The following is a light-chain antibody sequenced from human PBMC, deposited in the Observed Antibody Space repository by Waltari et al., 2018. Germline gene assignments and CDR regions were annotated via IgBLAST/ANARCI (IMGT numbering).Light chain of an antibody. J-gene: IGKJ1*01. CDR1: LGISNY. CDR3: LHHNNYPWA. Sequence: DIQMPQFTSAMSASIGDTVTITCGATLGISNYLAWFQHRPGQVPRRLIYAASTLHAGVPSRFSGGGSGTQVTLTISCLQPEDSATYYCLHHNNYPWAFGQGTKVEIK. V-gene: IGKV1-17*03. CDR2: AAS.